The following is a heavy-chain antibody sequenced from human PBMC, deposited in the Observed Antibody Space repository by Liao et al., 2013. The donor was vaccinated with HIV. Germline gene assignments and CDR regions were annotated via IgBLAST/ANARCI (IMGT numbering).Heavy chain of an antibody. D-gene: IGHD3-10*01. Sequence: QLQLQESGPGLVKPSETLSLTCTVSGGSVSSTHYYWSWIRQPAGKGLEWIGRIYSSGNTNYNPSLKSRVTMSVDTSKNQFSLKLSSVTAADTAVYFCARGPATTGSDIYPGTFDIWGPGTMVTVSS. J-gene: IGHJ3*02. CDR2: IYSSGNT. CDR1: GGSVSSTHYY. CDR3: ARGPATTGSDIYPGTFDI. V-gene: IGHV4-61*02.